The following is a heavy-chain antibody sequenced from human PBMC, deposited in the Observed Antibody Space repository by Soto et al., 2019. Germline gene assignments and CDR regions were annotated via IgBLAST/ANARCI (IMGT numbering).Heavy chain of an antibody. CDR1: GFTFSSYA. J-gene: IGHJ4*02. CDR3: ASGYRHYFDY. V-gene: IGHV3-23*01. Sequence: SGGSLRLSCAASGFTFSSYAMSWVRQAPGKGLEWVSAISGSGGSTYYADSAKGRFTISRDNSKNTLYLQMNSLRAEDTAVYYCASGYRHYFDYWGQGTLVTVSS. D-gene: IGHD3-22*01. CDR2: ISGSGGST.